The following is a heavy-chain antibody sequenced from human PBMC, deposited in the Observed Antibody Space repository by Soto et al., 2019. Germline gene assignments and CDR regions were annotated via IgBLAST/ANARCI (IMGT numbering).Heavy chain of an antibody. CDR1: GGTFSSYT. CDR3: AIVVVPAAKGWFDP. D-gene: IGHD2-2*01. Sequence: QVQLVQSGAEVKKPGSSVKVSCKASGGTFSSYTISWVRQAPGQGLEWMGRIIPILGIVNYAQKFQGRVTITADKSTSTAYMELSSLRSEDTAVYYCAIVVVPAAKGWFDPWGQGTLVTVSS. V-gene: IGHV1-69*02. J-gene: IGHJ5*02. CDR2: IIPILGIV.